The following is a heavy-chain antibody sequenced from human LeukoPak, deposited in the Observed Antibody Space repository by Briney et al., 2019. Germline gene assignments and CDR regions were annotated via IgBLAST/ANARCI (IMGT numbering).Heavy chain of an antibody. CDR2: ISAYNGNT. CDR3: ARDFRIYYDSSGYTFDY. V-gene: IGHV1-18*01. CDR1: GYTFTSYG. D-gene: IGHD3-22*01. Sequence: ASVKVSCKASGYTFTSYGISWVRQAPGQGLEWMGWISAYNGNTSYAQKLQGRVTMTTDTSTSTAYMELRSLRSDDTAVYYCARDFRIYYDSSGYTFDYWGQGTLVTVSS. J-gene: IGHJ4*02.